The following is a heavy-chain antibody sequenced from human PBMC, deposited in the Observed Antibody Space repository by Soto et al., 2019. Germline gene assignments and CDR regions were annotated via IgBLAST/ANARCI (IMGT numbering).Heavy chain of an antibody. CDR2: MNPNSGIP. CDR1: GYTFTSYD. D-gene: IGHD3-10*01. CDR3: ARFRGSYGMDV. Sequence: GASVKVSCKASGYTFTSYDINWVRQATGQGLEWMGWMNPNSGIPNYAQKFQGRVTITADKSTSTAYMELSSLRSEDTAVYYCARFRGSYGMDVWGQGTTVTVSS. V-gene: IGHV1-69*10. J-gene: IGHJ6*02.